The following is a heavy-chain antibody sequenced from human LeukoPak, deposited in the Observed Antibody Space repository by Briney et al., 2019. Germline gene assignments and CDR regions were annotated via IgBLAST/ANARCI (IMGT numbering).Heavy chain of an antibody. CDR2: IWYDGSNT. D-gene: IGHD2-15*01. Sequence: GGSLRLSCAASGFAFSTYGMHWVRQAPGKGLEWVAVIWYDGSNTYSADSVKGRFTISRDNSRNALYLEMNRLRAEDTAVYYCARCIGSGGSCYSRQYSGMDVWGQGTPVTVSS. V-gene: IGHV3-33*01. CDR1: GFAFSTYG. CDR3: ARCIGSGGSCYSRQYSGMDV. J-gene: IGHJ6*02.